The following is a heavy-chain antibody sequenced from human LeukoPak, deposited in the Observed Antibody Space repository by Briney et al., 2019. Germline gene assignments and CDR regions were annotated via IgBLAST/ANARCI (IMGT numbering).Heavy chain of an antibody. Sequence: ASVKVSCKASGYTFTSYGISWVRQAPGQGLEWMGWISAYNGNTNYAQKLQGRATMTTDTSTSTAYMELSSLRSEDTAVYYCARMKVSVVRGVIGFFYYYGMDVWGQGTTVTVSS. D-gene: IGHD3-10*01. CDR1: GYTFTSYG. J-gene: IGHJ6*02. V-gene: IGHV1-18*01. CDR3: ARMKVSVVRGVIGFFYYYGMDV. CDR2: ISAYNGNT.